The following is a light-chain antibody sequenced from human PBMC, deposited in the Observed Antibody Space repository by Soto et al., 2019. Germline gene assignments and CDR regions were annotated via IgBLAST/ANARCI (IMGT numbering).Light chain of an antibody. CDR1: SSNIGAGYD. CDR3: AVWDQSLTGWV. CDR2: DNN. Sequence: QSVLTQPPSVSGAPGQRVTISCTGSSSNIGAGYDVHWYQQLPGTAPKLVIYDNNNRPSGVSDRFSGSKSGTSASLAITGLRSEDEADYYCAVWDQSLTGWVFGGGTQLTVL. V-gene: IGLV1-40*01. J-gene: IGLJ3*02.